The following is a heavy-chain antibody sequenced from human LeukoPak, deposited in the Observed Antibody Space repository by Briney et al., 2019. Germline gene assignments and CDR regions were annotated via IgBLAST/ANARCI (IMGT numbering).Heavy chain of an antibody. CDR3: ARGEQWNAFDI. CDR2: IYYSGST. V-gene: IGHV4-31*03. CDR1: GGSISSGGYY. Sequence: SETLSLTCTVSGGSISSGGYYWSWIRQHPGKGLEWIGYIYYSGSTYYNPSLKSRVAISVYTSKNQFSLKLSSVTAADTAVYYCARGEQWNAFDIWGQGTMVTVSS. D-gene: IGHD6-19*01. J-gene: IGHJ3*02.